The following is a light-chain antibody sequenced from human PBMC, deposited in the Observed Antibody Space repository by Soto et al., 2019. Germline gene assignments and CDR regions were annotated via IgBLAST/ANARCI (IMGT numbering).Light chain of an antibody. Sequence: QSALTQPPSASGSPGQSVTISCTGTSSDVGGYNYVSWYQQHPGKAPKLMIYEVSKRPSGVPDRFSGSKSGNTASLTVSGLQAEDEADYYRSSYAGSKNLVFGGGTQLTVL. V-gene: IGLV2-8*01. CDR2: EVS. J-gene: IGLJ2*01. CDR1: SSDVGGYNY. CDR3: SSYAGSKNLV.